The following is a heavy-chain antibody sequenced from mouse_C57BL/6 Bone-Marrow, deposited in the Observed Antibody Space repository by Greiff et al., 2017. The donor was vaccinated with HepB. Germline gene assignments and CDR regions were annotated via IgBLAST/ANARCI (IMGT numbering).Heavy chain of an antibody. Sequence: VQLKESGGGLVKPGGSLKLSCAASGFTFSDYGIHWVRQAPEKGLEWVAYISSGSSTIYYADTVKGRFTISSDNAKNTLFLQMTSLRSEDTAMYYCGMRYDGYYGAYWGEGTLVTVSA. D-gene: IGHD2-3*01. V-gene: IGHV5-17*01. CDR1: GFTFSDYG. J-gene: IGHJ3*01. CDR2: ISSGSSTI. CDR3: GMRYDGYYGAY.